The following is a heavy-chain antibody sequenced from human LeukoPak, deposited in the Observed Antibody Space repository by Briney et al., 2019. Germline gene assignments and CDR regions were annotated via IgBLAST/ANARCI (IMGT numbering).Heavy chain of an antibody. CDR1: GFTFSSYG. CDR3: AKELSGNFDY. D-gene: IGHD1-26*01. J-gene: IGHJ4*02. Sequence: GGSLRLSCAASGFTFSSYGMHWVRQAPGKGLEWVAVISYDGSNKYYADSVKGRFTISRDNSENTLYLQMNSLRAEDTAVYYCAKELSGNFDYWGQGTLVTVSS. V-gene: IGHV3-30*18. CDR2: ISYDGSNK.